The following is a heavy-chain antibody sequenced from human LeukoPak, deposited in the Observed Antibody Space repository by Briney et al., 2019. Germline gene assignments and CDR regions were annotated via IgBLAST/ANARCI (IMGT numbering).Heavy chain of an antibody. Sequence: PSQTLSLTCAVSGGSISSGDNSWSWIRQPPGMGLEWIGYIYQSGSPYYNPSLKSRVIISVDRSKNQFSLRVNSVTAADTAVYFCARGSVGAVGSRWFDPWGQGTLVNVSS. CDR3: ARGSVGAVGSRWFDP. D-gene: IGHD6-13*01. J-gene: IGHJ5*02. CDR2: IYQSGSP. V-gene: IGHV4-30-2*01. CDR1: GGSISSGDNS.